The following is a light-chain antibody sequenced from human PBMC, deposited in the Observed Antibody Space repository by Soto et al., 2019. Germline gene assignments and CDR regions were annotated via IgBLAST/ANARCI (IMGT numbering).Light chain of an antibody. V-gene: IGKV1-39*01. Sequence: DIQMTQSPSCLSASLGDRVTITCRASQTISEYLNWYQQKPGKAPKLLIYAASSLQSGVPSRFSGSGYGANFTLTISSLQPEDFATYYCQQSHSTPITFGQGTKVDIK. CDR3: QQSHSTPIT. CDR2: AAS. J-gene: IGKJ1*01. CDR1: QTISEY.